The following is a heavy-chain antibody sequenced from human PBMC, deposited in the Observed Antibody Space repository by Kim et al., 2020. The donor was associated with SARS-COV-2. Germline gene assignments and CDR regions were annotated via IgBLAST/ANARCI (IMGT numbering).Heavy chain of an antibody. D-gene: IGHD2-2*01. Sequence: GGSLRLSCAASGLTFSSYGMHWVRQAPGKGLEWVAVISYDGSNKYYADSVKGRFTISRDNSKNTLYLQMNSLRAEDTAVYYCAKDLIFGVVPAAPHWYYYYGMDVWGQGTTVTVSS. CDR2: ISYDGSNK. CDR1: GLTFSSYG. J-gene: IGHJ6*02. CDR3: AKDLIFGVVPAAPHWYYYYGMDV. V-gene: IGHV3-30*18.